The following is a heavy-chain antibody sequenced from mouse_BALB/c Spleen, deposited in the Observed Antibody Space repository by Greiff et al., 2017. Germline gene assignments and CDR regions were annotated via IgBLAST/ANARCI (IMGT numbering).Heavy chain of an antibody. D-gene: IGHD2-5*01. V-gene: IGHV5-6-5*01. CDR2: ISSGGST. Sequence: DVMLVESGGGLVKPGGSLKLSCAASGFTFSSYAMSWVRQTPEKRLEWVASISSGGSTYYPDSVKGRFTISRDNARNILYLQMSSLRSEDTAMYYCARGHYSNYGTYYFDYWGQGTTLTVSS. J-gene: IGHJ2*01. CDR3: ARGHYSNYGTYYFDY. CDR1: GFTFSSYA.